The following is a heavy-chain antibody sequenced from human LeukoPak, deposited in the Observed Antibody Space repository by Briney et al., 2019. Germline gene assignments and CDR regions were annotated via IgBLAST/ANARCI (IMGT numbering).Heavy chain of an antibody. CDR2: INHSGST. CDR1: GGSFSGYY. V-gene: IGHV4-34*01. CDR3: ARGGNYDPSGSSSQLPTYYFAY. J-gene: IGHJ4*02. Sequence: SETLSLTCAVYGGSFSGYYWSWIRQPPGKGLEWIGEINHSGSTNYNPSLKSRVTISVDTSTNQFSLKLSSVTAADTAVYYCARGGNYDPSGSSSQLPTYYFAYWGQGTLVTVSS. D-gene: IGHD3-22*01.